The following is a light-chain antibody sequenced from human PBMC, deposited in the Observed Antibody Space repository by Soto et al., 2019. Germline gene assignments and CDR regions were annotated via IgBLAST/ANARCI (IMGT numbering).Light chain of an antibody. Sequence: QSVLTQPASVSWAPGQTITISCTGTSSDVGGYNYVSWYQQHPGKAPKLMIYDVSNRPSGVSNRFSGYKSGNTASLTISCLQAEDEAEYYCSSYTSSSTLGVVGGGTKLTVL. CDR3: SSYTSSSTLGV. J-gene: IGLJ3*02. CDR1: SSDVGGYNY. CDR2: DVS. V-gene: IGLV2-14*01.